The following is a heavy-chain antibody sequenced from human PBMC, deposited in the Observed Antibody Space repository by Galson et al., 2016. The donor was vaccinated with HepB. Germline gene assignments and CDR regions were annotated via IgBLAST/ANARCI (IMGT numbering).Heavy chain of an antibody. Sequence: SVKVSCKASGYTFTDYYFMYWVRQAPGQGLEWIGRNNPNTGDTNYAQKFQGRVTMTRDTSISTAYMDLTRLTDEDTAVYYCARDKGEAGGQHYFYMDVWGKGTTVTVSS. CDR3: ARDKGEAGGQHYFYMDV. V-gene: IGHV1-2*06. D-gene: IGHD2-8*02. J-gene: IGHJ6*03. CDR1: GYTFTDYYF. CDR2: NNPNTGDT.